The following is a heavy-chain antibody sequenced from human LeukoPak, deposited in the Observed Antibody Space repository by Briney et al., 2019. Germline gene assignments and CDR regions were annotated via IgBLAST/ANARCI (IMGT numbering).Heavy chain of an antibody. CDR3: ARTRGNIVVVPAASNY. CDR1: GFTFSSYA. V-gene: IGHV3-23*01. CDR2: ISGSGGST. J-gene: IGHJ4*02. D-gene: IGHD2-2*01. Sequence: GGSLRLSCAASGFTFSSYAMSWVRQAPGKGLEWVSAISGSGGSTYYADSVKGRFTISRDNSKNTLYLQMNSLRAEDTAVYYCARTRGNIVVVPAASNYWGQGTLVTVSS.